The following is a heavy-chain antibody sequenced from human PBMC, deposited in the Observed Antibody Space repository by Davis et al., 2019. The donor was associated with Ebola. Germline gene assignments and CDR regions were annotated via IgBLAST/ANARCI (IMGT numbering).Heavy chain of an antibody. CDR1: GYTFTSYG. Sequence: ASVTVSCKASGYTFTSYGINRARQATGQGLEWTGWNSAYNGNTNYAQKLQGRVTMTTDASTSTAYMELRSLRSDDTAVYYCARDRVVAPYYYDSSGYSHPLGPWGQGTLITVSS. CDR3: ARDRVVAPYYYDSSGYSHPLGP. CDR2: NSAYNGNT. V-gene: IGHV1-18*04. J-gene: IGHJ5*02. D-gene: IGHD3-22*01.